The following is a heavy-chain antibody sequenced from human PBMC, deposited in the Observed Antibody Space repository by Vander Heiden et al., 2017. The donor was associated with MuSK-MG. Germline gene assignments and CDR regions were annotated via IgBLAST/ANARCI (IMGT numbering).Heavy chain of an antibody. V-gene: IGHV4-34*01. Sequence: QVQLQQWGAGLLKPSETLSLTCAVYGGSFSGYYWSWIRQPPGKGLEWIGEINHSGSTNYNPSLKSRVTISVDTSKNQFSLKLSSVTAAETAVYYCARVVVGRGRTQGWFDPWGQGTLVTVSS. CDR1: GGSFSGYY. D-gene: IGHD2-15*01. CDR3: ARVVVGRGRTQGWFDP. CDR2: INHSGST. J-gene: IGHJ5*02.